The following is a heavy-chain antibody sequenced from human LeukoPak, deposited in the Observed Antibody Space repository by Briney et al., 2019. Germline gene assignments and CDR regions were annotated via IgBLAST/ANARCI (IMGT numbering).Heavy chain of an antibody. D-gene: IGHD3-9*01. V-gene: IGHV1-46*01. CDR3: ARSSYFPAILIDY. J-gene: IGHJ4*02. Sequence: ASVKVFCKASGYTFTSYYIFWVRQAPGQGLEWMGIINPRTGSTSYSQKFQGRVTMTRDMSTSTVYMELSSLRSDDTAVYYCARSSYFPAILIDYWGQGTLVTVSS. CDR2: INPRTGST. CDR1: GYTFTSYY.